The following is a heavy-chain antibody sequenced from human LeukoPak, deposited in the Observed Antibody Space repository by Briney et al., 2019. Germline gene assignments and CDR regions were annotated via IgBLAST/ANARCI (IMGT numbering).Heavy chain of an antibody. Sequence: PGGSLRLSCAASGFTFSSYAISWVRQAPGKGLEWVSAISGSGGSTYYADSVKGRFTISRDNSKNTLYLHMNSLRPEDTAVYYCARGWVLATGAFDIWGQGTMVTVSS. D-gene: IGHD2-8*02. CDR2: ISGSGGST. CDR1: GFTFSSYA. CDR3: ARGWVLATGAFDI. J-gene: IGHJ3*02. V-gene: IGHV3-23*01.